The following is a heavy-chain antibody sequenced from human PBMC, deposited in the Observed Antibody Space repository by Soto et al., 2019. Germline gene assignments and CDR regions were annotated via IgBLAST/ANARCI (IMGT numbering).Heavy chain of an antibody. D-gene: IGHD6-6*01. J-gene: IGHJ6*03. Sequence: ETLSLTCTVSGGSISSYYWSWIRQPPGKGLEWIGYIYYSGSTNYNPSLKSRVTISVDTSKNQFSLKLSSVTAADTAVYYCARVLSSSWYYYYYMDVWGKGTTVTVSS. CDR1: GGSISSYY. CDR2: IYYSGST. CDR3: ARVLSSSWYYYYYMDV. V-gene: IGHV4-59*01.